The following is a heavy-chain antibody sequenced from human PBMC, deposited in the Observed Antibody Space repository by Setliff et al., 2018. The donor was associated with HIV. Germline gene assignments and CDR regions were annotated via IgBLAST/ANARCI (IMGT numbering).Heavy chain of an antibody. Sequence: LRLSCGVSGFPFSNYAMHWVRQAPGKGLEWVAIISDDGSDKHFADSLKGRFTISRDNSKNTMYLQMNSLKIEDTAIYYCARGGGPEPESKLFDYWGQGTLVTVSS. V-gene: IGHV3-30*04. CDR1: GFPFSNYA. CDR2: ISDDGSDK. CDR3: ARGGGPEPESKLFDY. J-gene: IGHJ4*02. D-gene: IGHD1-26*01.